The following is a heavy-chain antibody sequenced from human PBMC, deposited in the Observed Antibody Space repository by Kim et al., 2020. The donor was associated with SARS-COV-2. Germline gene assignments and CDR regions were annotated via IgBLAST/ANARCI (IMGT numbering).Heavy chain of an antibody. J-gene: IGHJ6*01. Sequence: SETLSLTCAVYGGSFSGYYWSWIRQPPGKGLEWIGEINHSGSTNYNPSLKSRVTISVDTSKNQFSLKLSSVTAADTAVYYCARGPGYCSSTSCYRNYYY. CDR3: ARGPGYCSSTSCYRNYYY. V-gene: IGHV4-34*01. D-gene: IGHD2-2*02. CDR2: INHSGST. CDR1: GGSFSGYY.